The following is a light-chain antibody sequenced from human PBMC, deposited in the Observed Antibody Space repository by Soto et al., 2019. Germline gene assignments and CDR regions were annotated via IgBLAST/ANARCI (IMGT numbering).Light chain of an antibody. Sequence: DIQMTQSPSSLCASVGDRVTNSCRASQSIRKYVIWYQQKPGTAPKLLIRAASTLQSGVPSRFSGSGSGTDFTLTISSLQIEDFATYFCQQTDSTPQTFGQGTNVEI. CDR3: QQTDSTPQT. CDR2: AAS. CDR1: QSIRKY. V-gene: IGKV1-39*01. J-gene: IGKJ1*01.